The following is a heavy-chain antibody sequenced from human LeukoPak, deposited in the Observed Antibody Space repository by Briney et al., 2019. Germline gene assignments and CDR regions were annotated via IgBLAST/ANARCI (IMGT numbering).Heavy chain of an antibody. V-gene: IGHV1-8*01. CDR3: ARMFYYDRGSGY. CDR2: MNPNSGNT. J-gene: IGHJ4*02. D-gene: IGHD3-22*01. CDR1: GYTFTSYD. Sequence: ASVKVSCKASGYTFTSYDINWVRQATGQGLEWMGWMNPNSGNTGYAQKFQGRVTMTRNTSISTAYMELSSLRSEDTAVYYCARMFYYDRGSGYWGQGTLVTVSS.